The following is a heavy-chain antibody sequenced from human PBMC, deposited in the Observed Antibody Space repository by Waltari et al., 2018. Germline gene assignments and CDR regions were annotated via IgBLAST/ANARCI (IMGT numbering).Heavy chain of an antibody. CDR3: AVERRYCSSTSCYGYDY. Sequence: QVQLQQSGPGLVKPSQTLSLTCALPGDSVSSNSPALNWIRQSPSRGLEWLGRTYYRSKWYNDYAVSVKSRITINPDTSKNQFSLQLNSVTPEDTAVYYCAVERRYCSSTSCYGYDYWGQGTLVTVSS. D-gene: IGHD2-2*01. CDR1: GDSVSSNSPA. V-gene: IGHV6-1*01. J-gene: IGHJ4*02. CDR2: TYYRSKWYN.